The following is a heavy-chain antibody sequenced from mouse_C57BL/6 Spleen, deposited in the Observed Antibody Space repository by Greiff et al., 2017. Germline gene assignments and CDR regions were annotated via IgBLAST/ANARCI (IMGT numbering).Heavy chain of an antibody. D-gene: IGHD2-5*01. CDR3: TRALYSNYFDY. CDR2: ISSGGDYI. CDR1: GFTFSSYA. Sequence: DVQLVESGEGLVKPGGSLKLSCAASGFTFSSYAMSWVRQTPEKRLEWVAYISSGGDYIYYADTVKGRFTISRDNARNTLYLQMSSLKSEDTAMYYCTRALYSNYFDYWGQGTTLTVSS. J-gene: IGHJ2*01. V-gene: IGHV5-9-1*02.